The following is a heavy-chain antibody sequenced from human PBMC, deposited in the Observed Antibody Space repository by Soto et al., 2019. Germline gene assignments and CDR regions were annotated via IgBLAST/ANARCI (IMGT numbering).Heavy chain of an antibody. D-gene: IGHD3-16*02. CDR3: VRGGSMITFGGVVAPGYFDS. CDR2: IIPLFETP. J-gene: IGHJ4*02. V-gene: IGHV1-69*13. CDR1: GRTFSSYA. Sequence: GASVKVSCKASGRTFSSYAFSWVRQAPGQGLEWMGGIIPLFETPKYAQKFQGRVTITADESTSTAYMELSSLRSADTAVYYCVRGGSMITFGGVVAPGYFDSWGQGTRVNVSS.